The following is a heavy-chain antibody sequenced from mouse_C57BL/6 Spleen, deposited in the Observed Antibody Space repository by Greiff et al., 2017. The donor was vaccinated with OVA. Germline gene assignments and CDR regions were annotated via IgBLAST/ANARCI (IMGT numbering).Heavy chain of an antibody. CDR2: IYPGSGNT. CDR1: GYSFTSYY. V-gene: IGHV1-66*01. CDR3: ARVDDGYYYYAMDY. Sequence: VQLQQSGPELVKPGASVKISCKASGYSFTSYYIHWVKQRPGQGLEWIGWIYPGSGNTKYNEKFKGKATLTADTSSSTAYMQLSSLTSEDSAVYYCARVDDGYYYYAMDYWGQGTSVTVSS. J-gene: IGHJ4*01. D-gene: IGHD2-3*01.